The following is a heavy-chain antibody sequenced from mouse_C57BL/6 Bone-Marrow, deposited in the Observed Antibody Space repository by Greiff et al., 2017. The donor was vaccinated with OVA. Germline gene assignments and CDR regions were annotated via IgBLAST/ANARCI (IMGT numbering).Heavy chain of an antibody. V-gene: IGHV1-22*01. CDR1: GYTFTDYN. CDR3: ARTIRYYGSSWYFDV. Sequence: VQLQQSGPELVKPGASVKMSCKASGYTFTDYNMHWVKQSHGKSLEWIGYINPNNGGTSYNQKFKGKATLTVNKSSSTAYMEIRSLTSEDSAVYYCARTIRYYGSSWYFDVWGTGTTVTVSS. J-gene: IGHJ1*03. CDR2: INPNNGGT. D-gene: IGHD1-1*01.